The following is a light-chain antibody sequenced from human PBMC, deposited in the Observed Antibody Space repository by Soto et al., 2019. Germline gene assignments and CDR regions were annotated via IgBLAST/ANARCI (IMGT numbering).Light chain of an antibody. Sequence: QSVLTQSSSASASLGSSVKLTCTLSSGHSNYVIAWHQRRPWKAPRYLMKLEGSGSYNKGSGVPDRFSGSSSGADRYLTISDLLFEDEADYYCETWDSNTRVFGGGTKLTVL. J-gene: IGLJ3*02. CDR3: ETWDSNTRV. V-gene: IGLV4-60*02. CDR2: LEGSGSY. CDR1: SGHSNYV.